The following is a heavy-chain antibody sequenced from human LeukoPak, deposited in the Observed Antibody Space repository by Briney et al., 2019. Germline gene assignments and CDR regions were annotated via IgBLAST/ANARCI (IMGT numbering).Heavy chain of an antibody. CDR2: ISAYNGNT. V-gene: IGHV1-18*01. D-gene: IGHD6-13*01. CDR1: GYTFTSYG. CDR3: ARDLSSWYIYYYYYMDV. J-gene: IGHJ6*03. Sequence: ASVKVSCKASGYTFTSYGISWVRQAPGQGLEWMGWISAYNGNTNYAQKLQGRVTMTTDTSTSTAYMELRSLRSDDTAVYYCARDLSSWYIYYYYYMDVWGKGTTVTVSS.